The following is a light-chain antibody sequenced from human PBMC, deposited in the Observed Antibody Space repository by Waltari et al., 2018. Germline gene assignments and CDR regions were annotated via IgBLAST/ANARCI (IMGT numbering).Light chain of an antibody. CDR2: LGS. J-gene: IGKJ2*01. CDR3: MQTLQTPYT. Sequence: DIDMTQSPLSLPVTPGEPASISCRSSQRLLHDNGYNYLDWYLQKPGQSPQLLIYLGSDRASGVPDRFSGSGSGTDFTLKITRVEAEDVGVYYCMQTLQTPYTFGQGTKLEIK. CDR1: QRLLHDNGYNY. V-gene: IGKV2-28*01.